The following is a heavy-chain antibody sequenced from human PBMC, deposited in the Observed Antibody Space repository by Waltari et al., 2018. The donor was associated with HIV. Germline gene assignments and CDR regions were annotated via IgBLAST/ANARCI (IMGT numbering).Heavy chain of an antibody. CDR3: AGGRGTSGHDRYYDS. J-gene: IGHJ4*02. Sequence: QVRLQQWGTGLLKPSDTLSLTCAVYGGSFSGYYWSWIRQSPERGLEWIGEINHVGSSTYNPSLKSLFTMSVDTSKNQFSLKMKSVTAADTSIFYCAGGRGTSGHDRYYDSWGQGTLVTVSS. V-gene: IGHV4-34*02. D-gene: IGHD6-25*01. CDR1: GGSFSGYY. CDR2: INHVGSS.